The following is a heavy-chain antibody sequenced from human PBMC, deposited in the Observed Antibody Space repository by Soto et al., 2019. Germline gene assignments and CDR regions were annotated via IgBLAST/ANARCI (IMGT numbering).Heavy chain of an antibody. CDR2: ISGSGGTT. CDR1: GFTFSSYA. J-gene: IGHJ4*02. Sequence: EVQLLESGGGLVQPGGSLRLSCAASGFTFSSYAMSWVRQAPGKGLEWVSVISGSGGTTYYADSVKGRFTISRDNSKNTLYLQMNSLRAEDTAVYYWAKVASGWKYFDYWGQGTLVTVSS. V-gene: IGHV3-23*01. CDR3: AKVASGWKYFDY. D-gene: IGHD6-19*01.